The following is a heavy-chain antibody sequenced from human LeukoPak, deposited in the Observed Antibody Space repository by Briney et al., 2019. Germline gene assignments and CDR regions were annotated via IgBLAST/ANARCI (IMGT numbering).Heavy chain of an antibody. J-gene: IGHJ4*02. Sequence: SETLSLTCTVSGGSISSYYWSWIRQPPGKGLEWIGYIYYSGSTNYNPSLKSRVTISVDTSKNQFSLKLSSVTAADTAVYYCATFVRIAAAGNFDYWGQGTLVTVSS. CDR1: GGSISSYY. CDR2: IYYSGST. V-gene: IGHV4-59*01. D-gene: IGHD6-13*01. CDR3: ATFVRIAAAGNFDY.